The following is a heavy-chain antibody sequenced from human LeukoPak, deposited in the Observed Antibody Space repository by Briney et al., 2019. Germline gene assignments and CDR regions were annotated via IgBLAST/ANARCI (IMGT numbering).Heavy chain of an antibody. V-gene: IGHV3-74*01. CDR2: ITRDGSST. D-gene: IGHD3-16*01. CDR3: ARDPGYESWSPFWGGMDV. Sequence: QPGGSLRLSCAVSGFTPSSFWMHWVRQAPGTGLVWVSRITRDGSSTTYADSVKGRFTTSRDNAKNPLYLQMDSLRDDDTAVYYCARDPGYESWSPFWGGMDVWGNGTTVIVSS. CDR1: GFTPSSFW. J-gene: IGHJ6*04.